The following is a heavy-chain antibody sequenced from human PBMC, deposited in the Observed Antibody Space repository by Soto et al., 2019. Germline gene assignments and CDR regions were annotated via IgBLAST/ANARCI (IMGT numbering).Heavy chain of an antibody. J-gene: IGHJ4*02. CDR3: ARHKVGASIPLDYWGQGALVTVSSGKMRGASVKVSLNLTSVTAADTAVYFCARLGGYYQALDH. D-gene: IGHD1-26*01. CDR1: GGSISNHG. V-gene: IGHV4-59*08. Sequence: SQTLPLTCTVAGGSISNHGCRWIRQPQGKGLEWIGYIYYSGSTNYNPSLKSRVTISVDTSNNQFSLKLTSVAAADTAVYYCARHKVGASIPLDYWGQGALVTVSSGKMRGASVKVSLNLTSVTAADTAVYFCARLGGYYQALDHWSQGTLVTVSS. CDR2: IYYSGST.